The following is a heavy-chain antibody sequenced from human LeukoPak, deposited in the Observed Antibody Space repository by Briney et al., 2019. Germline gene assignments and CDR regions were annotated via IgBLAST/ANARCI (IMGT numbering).Heavy chain of an antibody. CDR1: GGSISSSSYY. CDR3: ARDLGLVYFDY. J-gene: IGHJ4*02. V-gene: IGHV4-39*07. Sequence: SETLSLTCTVSGGSISSSSYYWGWIRQPPGKGLEWIGSIYYSGSTYYNPSLESRVTISVDTSKNQFSLKLSSVTAADTAVYYCARDLGLVYFDYWGQGTLVTVSS. CDR2: IYYSGST. D-gene: IGHD3-9*01.